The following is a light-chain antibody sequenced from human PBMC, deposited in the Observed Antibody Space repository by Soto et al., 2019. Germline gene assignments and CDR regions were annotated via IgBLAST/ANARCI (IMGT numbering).Light chain of an antibody. V-gene: IGLV2-23*02. J-gene: IGLJ1*01. CDR2: EVS. CDR1: SSDVGSYNL. Sequence: QSVLTQPASVSGSPGQSITISCTGASSDVGSYNLVSWYQQHPGKAPKLMVYEVSKRPSGVSNRFSGSKSGNTASLTISGFKVEEGAVFYGCSYGGSRTYVLGSGTKATAL. CDR3: CSYGGSRTYV.